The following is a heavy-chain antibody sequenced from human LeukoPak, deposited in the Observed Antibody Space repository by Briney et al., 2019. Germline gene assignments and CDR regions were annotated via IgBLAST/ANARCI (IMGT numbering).Heavy chain of an antibody. J-gene: IGHJ3*02. CDR1: GYTFTSYD. D-gene: IGHD6-13*01. CDR2: MNHNSGNT. V-gene: IGHV1-8*01. Sequence: ASVKVSCKASGYTFTSYDINSVREATEQRREWMGWMNHNSGNTGYAQKFQGRVTMTRNTSISTAYMELSSLRSEDTAVYYCARGSAAVDYGAFDIWGQGTMVTVSS. CDR3: ARGSAAVDYGAFDI.